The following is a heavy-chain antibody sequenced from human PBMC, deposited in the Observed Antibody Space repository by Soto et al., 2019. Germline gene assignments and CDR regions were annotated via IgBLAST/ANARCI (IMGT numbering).Heavy chain of an antibody. D-gene: IGHD3-22*01. J-gene: IGHJ4*02. CDR2: RSGDGQT. Sequence: SLRLSCVGSGFTFSDSVMAWVRPAPGKGLEWRSVRSGDGQTRYALSVTGRFTISRDNSKNTLYLQMRSLRAEDAAAYYCVKWHTSNFDSLPFTGFDFWGQGTQVTVSS. CDR3: VKWHTSNFDSLPFTGFDF. CDR1: GFTFSDSV. V-gene: IGHV3-23*01.